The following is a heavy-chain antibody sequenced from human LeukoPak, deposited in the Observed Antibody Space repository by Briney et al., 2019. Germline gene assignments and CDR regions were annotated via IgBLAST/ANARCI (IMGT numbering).Heavy chain of an antibody. CDR3: ASGTFSSSSVFFS. CDR2: ISSSSSYI. V-gene: IGHV3-21*01. Sequence: GGSLRLSCAASGFTFSSYSMNWVRQAPGKGLEWVSSISSSSSYIYYADSVKGRFTISRDNAKNPLYLQMNSLRAEDTAVYYCASGTFSSSSVFFSWGQGTLVTVSS. J-gene: IGHJ4*02. CDR1: GFTFSSYS. D-gene: IGHD6-6*01.